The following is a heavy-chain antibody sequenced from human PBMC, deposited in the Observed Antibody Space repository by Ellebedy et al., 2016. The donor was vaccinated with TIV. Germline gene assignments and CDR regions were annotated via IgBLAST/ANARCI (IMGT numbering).Heavy chain of an antibody. D-gene: IGHD2-21*02. J-gene: IGHJ4*02. Sequence: PGGSLRLSCAASGFSVSSNYMSWVRQAPGKGLEWVSLIDSGGDTYYVGGTTYYADSVKGRFIISRDDSANTLHLQMNSLRAEDTAVYYCARGVTPFDHWGQGALVTVSS. CDR1: GFSVSSNY. V-gene: IGHV3-53*01. CDR3: ARGVTPFDH. CDR2: IDSGGDTYYVGGTT.